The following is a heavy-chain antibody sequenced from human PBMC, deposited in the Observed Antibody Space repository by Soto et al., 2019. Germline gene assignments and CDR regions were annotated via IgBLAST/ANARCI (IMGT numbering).Heavy chain of an antibody. J-gene: IGHJ6*02. CDR1: GFTFSSYS. Sequence: EVQLVESGGGLVQPGGSLRLSCAASGFTFSSYSMNWVRQAPGKGLEWISYISSSSNTIYYADSVKGRFTISRDYAKNSLYLQMNSLRDEDTAVYYCVQGVPGDQTYFWYGMDVWGQGTTVTVSS. CDR3: VQGVPGDQTYFWYGMDV. V-gene: IGHV3-48*02. CDR2: ISSSSNTI. D-gene: IGHD7-27*01.